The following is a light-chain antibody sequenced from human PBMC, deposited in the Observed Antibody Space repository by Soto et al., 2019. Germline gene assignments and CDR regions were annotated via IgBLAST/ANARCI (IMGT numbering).Light chain of an antibody. V-gene: IGKV3-20*01. CDR3: QQYTSSPFT. J-gene: IGKJ3*01. CDR1: QSVGSNY. Sequence: EIVLTQSPGTLSLSPGDRATLSCRASQSVGSNYLARYQQKPGQAPRLLIYDASSRATGIPDRFSGSGSGTDFTLTISRLEPEDFAVYYCQQYTSSPFTFGPGTKVDIK. CDR2: DAS.